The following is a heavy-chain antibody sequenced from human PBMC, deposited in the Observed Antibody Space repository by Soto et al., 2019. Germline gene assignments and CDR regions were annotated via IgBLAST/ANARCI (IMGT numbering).Heavy chain of an antibody. CDR1: GFTFSSYA. Sequence: GGSLRLSCAASGFTFSSYAMHWVRQAPGKGLEWVAVISYDGSNKYYADSVKGRFTISRDNSKNTLYLQMNSLRAEDTAVYYCARDGTYRSSWYYYYYYYGMDVWGQGTTVTVS. CDR3: ARDGTYRSSWYYYYYYYGMDV. V-gene: IGHV3-30-3*01. J-gene: IGHJ6*02. CDR2: ISYDGSNK. D-gene: IGHD6-13*01.